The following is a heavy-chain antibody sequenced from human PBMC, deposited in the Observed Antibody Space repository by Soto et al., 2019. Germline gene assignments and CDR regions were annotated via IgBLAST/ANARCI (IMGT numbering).Heavy chain of an antibody. V-gene: IGHV4-39*01. Sequence: SETLSLTCTVSGGSISSSSYYWGWIRQPPGKGLEWIGSIYYSGSTYYNPSLKSRVTISVDTSKNQFSLQLSSVTAADTAVYYCASPKIAFYNWFDPWGQGTLVTVSS. CDR3: ASPKIAFYNWFDP. D-gene: IGHD3-3*02. CDR2: IYYSGST. J-gene: IGHJ5*02. CDR1: GGSISSSSYY.